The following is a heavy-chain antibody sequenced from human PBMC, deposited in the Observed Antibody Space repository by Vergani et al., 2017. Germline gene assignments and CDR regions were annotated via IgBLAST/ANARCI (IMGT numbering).Heavy chain of an antibody. CDR2: INHSGST. J-gene: IGHJ6*02. CDR3: ARGTRLRFLEWLSYYYYGMDV. D-gene: IGHD3-3*01. Sequence: QVQLQQWGAGLLKPSETLSLTCAVYGGSFSGYYWSWIRQPPGKGLEWIGEINHSGSTNYNPSLKSRVTISVDTSKNKFSLKLSSVTAADTAVYYCARGTRLRFLEWLSYYYYGMDVWGQGTTVTVSS. V-gene: IGHV4-34*01. CDR1: GGSFSGYY.